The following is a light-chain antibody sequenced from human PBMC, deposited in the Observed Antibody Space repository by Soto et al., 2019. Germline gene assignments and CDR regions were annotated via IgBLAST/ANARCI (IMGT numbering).Light chain of an antibody. V-gene: IGKV3-20*01. CDR2: GAS. Sequence: EIEMTQSPATPSVSPGERVTLSGRASQSVSSDLAWYQQKPGQAPRLLIYGASTRATGIPDRFSGSGSGTDSTLTISRLEPEDFAVFYCQQYGSPITFGQGTRLEI. J-gene: IGKJ5*01. CDR1: QSVSSD. CDR3: QQYGSPIT.